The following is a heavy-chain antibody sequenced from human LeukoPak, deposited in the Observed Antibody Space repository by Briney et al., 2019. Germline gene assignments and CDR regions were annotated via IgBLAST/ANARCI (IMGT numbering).Heavy chain of an antibody. Sequence: PSETLSLTCAVDGGSFSDYYWSWIRQPPGKGLECMGEINHIRSTNYKPSRKSGATISVDISKNQFSLKLSSVTAADTAVYYCARRSSGWSREYWGQGSLVTVSS. CDR1: GGSFSDYY. CDR3: ARRSSGWSREY. J-gene: IGHJ4*02. D-gene: IGHD6-19*01. V-gene: IGHV4-34*01. CDR2: INHIRST.